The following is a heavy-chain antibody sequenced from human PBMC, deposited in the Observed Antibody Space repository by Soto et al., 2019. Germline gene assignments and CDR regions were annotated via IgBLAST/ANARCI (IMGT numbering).Heavy chain of an antibody. V-gene: IGHV3-21*01. D-gene: IGHD4-17*01. J-gene: IGHJ4*02. CDR2: ISSSSSYI. CDR3: ARDCYVDYPYYFDY. Sequence: EVQLVESGGGLVKPGGSLRLSCAASGFTFSSYSMNWVRQAPGKGLEWVSSISSSSSYIYYADSVKGLFTTSRDNAKNSLYLQMNRLSAQDTAVYYCARDCYVDYPYYFDYWGQGTLVTVS. CDR1: GFTFSSYS.